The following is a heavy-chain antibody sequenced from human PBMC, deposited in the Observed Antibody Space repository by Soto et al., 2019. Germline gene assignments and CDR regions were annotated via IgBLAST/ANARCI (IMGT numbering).Heavy chain of an antibody. V-gene: IGHV4-59*08. CDR3: ARHRYSYGVYYFDY. CDR1: GGSISNYY. D-gene: IGHD5-18*01. J-gene: IGHJ4*02. Sequence: PSETLSHTCIVSGGSISNYYWSWIRQPPGKGLEWIGYIYYSGSTNYNPSLTSRVTISVDTSKNQFSLKLSSVTAADTAVYYCARHRYSYGVYYFDYWGQGTLVTVSS. CDR2: IYYSGST.